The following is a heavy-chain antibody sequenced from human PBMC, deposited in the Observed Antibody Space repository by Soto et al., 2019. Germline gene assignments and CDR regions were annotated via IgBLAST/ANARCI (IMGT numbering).Heavy chain of an antibody. CDR3: AREGGYCSSTSCQGIDY. CDR1: GYSFTSYW. V-gene: IGHV5-51*01. CDR2: IYPGDSDT. Sequence: GESLKISCKASGYSFTSYWIAWVRQMPGKGLEWMGIIYPGDSDTRYSPSFQGQVTISADRSISTAYLHWSSLKASDTAMYYCAREGGYCSSTSCQGIDYWGQGTLVTVSS. D-gene: IGHD2-2*01. J-gene: IGHJ4*02.